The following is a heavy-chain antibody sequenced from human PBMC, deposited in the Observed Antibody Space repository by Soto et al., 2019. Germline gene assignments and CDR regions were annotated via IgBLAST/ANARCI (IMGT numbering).Heavy chain of an antibody. Sequence: LSLTCTVSGGSISSYYWSWIRQPPGKGLEWVGFTRSKVYGGTTEYAASVKGRFTISRDDSKSIAYLQMNSLKPEDTAMFYCTREGGAYCSSTSCSPYYFDYWGQGTLVTVSS. V-gene: IGHV3-49*03. CDR3: TREGGAYCSSTSCSPYYFDY. D-gene: IGHD2-2*01. CDR1: GGSISSYY. CDR2: TRSKVYGGTT. J-gene: IGHJ4*02.